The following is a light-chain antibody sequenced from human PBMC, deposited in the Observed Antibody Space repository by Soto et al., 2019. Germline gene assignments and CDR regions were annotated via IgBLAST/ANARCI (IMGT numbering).Light chain of an antibody. CDR2: GAS. Sequence: VMTQSPSTLSVFIGGRAPLSCRASQSISGTLAWYQQKPGQAPRLLIYGASTRATSFPARFSGSGSGTDFTLTISSLQSEDFAVYYCQQYNNWPWTFGQGTKVDI. CDR1: QSISGT. CDR3: QQYNNWPWT. J-gene: IGKJ1*01. V-gene: IGKV3-15*01.